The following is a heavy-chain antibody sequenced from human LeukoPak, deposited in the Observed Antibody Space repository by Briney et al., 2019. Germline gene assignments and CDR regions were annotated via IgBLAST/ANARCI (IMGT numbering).Heavy chain of an antibody. CDR2: ISGDGGST. Sequence: GGSLRLSCAASGFTFDDYAMLWVRQAPGKGLEWVSLISGDGGSTYYADSVKGRFTISRDNSKNSLYLQMNSLRTEDTALYYCAKNPPPDTAMVIGYYYGMDVWGQGTTVTVSS. J-gene: IGHJ6*02. CDR1: GFTFDDYA. CDR3: AKNPPPDTAMVIGYYYGMDV. V-gene: IGHV3-43*02. D-gene: IGHD5-18*01.